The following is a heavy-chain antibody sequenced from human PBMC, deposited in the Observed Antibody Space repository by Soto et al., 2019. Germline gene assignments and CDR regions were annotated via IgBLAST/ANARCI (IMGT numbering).Heavy chain of an antibody. CDR3: AKEREVRGFSYGMDV. CDR1: GFTFSSYG. V-gene: IGHV3-30*18. J-gene: IGHJ6*02. CDR2: ISYDGSNK. D-gene: IGHD3-10*01. Sequence: GGSLRLSCAASGFTFSSYGMHWVRQAPGKGLEWVAVISYDGSNKYYADSVKGRFTISRDNSKNTPYLQMNSLRAEDTAVYYCAKEREVRGFSYGMDVWGQGTTVTVSS.